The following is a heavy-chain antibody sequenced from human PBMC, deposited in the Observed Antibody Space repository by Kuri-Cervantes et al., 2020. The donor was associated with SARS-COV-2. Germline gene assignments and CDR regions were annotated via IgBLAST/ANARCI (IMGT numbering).Heavy chain of an antibody. V-gene: IGHV3-30*18. J-gene: IGHJ4*02. CDR3: AKDLGGYVGY. CDR2: ISYDGSNK. D-gene: IGHD3-22*01. Sequence: GESLKISCAASGFTFSSYGMHWVRQAPGKGLEWVAVISYDGSNKYYADSVKGRFTISRDNSKNTLYLRMSSLRAEDTAVYYCAKDLGGYVGYWGQGTLVTVSS. CDR1: GFTFSSYG.